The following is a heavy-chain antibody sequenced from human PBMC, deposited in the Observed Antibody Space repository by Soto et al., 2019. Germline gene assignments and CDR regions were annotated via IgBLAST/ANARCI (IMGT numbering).Heavy chain of an antibody. Sequence: RGSIRASCTAFGVTFRSYCMHGVRPAAGKGVEWVAVISYDGSNKYYADSVKGRFTISRDNSKNTLYLQMNSLRAEDTAVYYCAKDHYYDILTGYPDYWGQGTLVTVSS. D-gene: IGHD3-9*01. V-gene: IGHV3-30*18. CDR2: ISYDGSNK. CDR1: GVTFRSYC. J-gene: IGHJ4*02. CDR3: AKDHYYDILTGYPDY.